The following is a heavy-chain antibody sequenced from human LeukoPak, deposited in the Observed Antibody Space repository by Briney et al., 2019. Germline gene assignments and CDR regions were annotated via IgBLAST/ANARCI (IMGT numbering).Heavy chain of an antibody. CDR1: GYTFTGYY. J-gene: IGHJ4*02. D-gene: IGHD6-13*01. CDR2: INPNSGGT. V-gene: IGHV1-2*02. CDR3: ARGSIAAAAPPHY. Sequence: PGASVKVSCKASGYTFTGYYMHWVRQAPGQGLEWMGWINPNSGGTNYAQKFQGRVTMTRDTSISTAYMELSSLRSEDMAVYYCARGSIAAAAPPHYWGQGTLVTVSS.